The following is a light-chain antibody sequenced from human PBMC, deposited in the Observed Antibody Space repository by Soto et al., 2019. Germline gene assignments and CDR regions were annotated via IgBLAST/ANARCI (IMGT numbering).Light chain of an antibody. Sequence: QSALTQPASVSGYPGQSITISCTGTSSDVGGSKYVSSYQQHPGEAPKLILYEVAYRPSGVSNRFSGAKSGNTASVTVSGLRTEDEADYYCSSKTSSGTLYVFGTGTKATVL. CDR2: EVA. V-gene: IGLV2-14*01. CDR3: SSKTSSGTLYV. J-gene: IGLJ1*01. CDR1: SSDVGGSKY.